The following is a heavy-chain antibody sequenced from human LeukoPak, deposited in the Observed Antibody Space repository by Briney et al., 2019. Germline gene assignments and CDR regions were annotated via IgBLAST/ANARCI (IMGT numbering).Heavy chain of an antibody. J-gene: IGHJ4*02. V-gene: IGHV3-23*01. CDR3: AIAAPPEDYFDY. CDR1: GFTFSNAW. CDR2: ISGSGGST. Sequence: GSLRLSCAASGFTFSNAWMSWVRQAPGKGLEWVSAISGSGGSTYYADSVKGRFTISRDNSKNTLYLQMNSLRAEDTAVYYCAIAAPPEDYFDYWGQGTLVTVSS. D-gene: IGHD1-14*01.